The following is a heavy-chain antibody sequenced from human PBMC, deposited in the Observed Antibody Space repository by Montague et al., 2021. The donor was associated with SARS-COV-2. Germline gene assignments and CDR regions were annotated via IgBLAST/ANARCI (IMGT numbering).Heavy chain of an antibody. CDR1: GGSISSGGYY. CDR3: ARAPVVVPTTRKLFDP. J-gene: IGHJ5*02. V-gene: IGHV4-31*03. D-gene: IGHD2-2*01. Sequence: TLSLTCTVSGGSISSGGYYWSWIRQHPGKGLEWIGYIYYSGSTYYNPSLKSRLTISVDTSKNRFSLKLSSVTAADTAVYYCARAPVVVPTTRKLFDPWGKGTLVPASS. CDR2: IYYSGST.